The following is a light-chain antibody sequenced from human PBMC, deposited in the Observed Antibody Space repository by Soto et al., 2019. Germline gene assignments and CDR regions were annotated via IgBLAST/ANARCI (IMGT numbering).Light chain of an antibody. CDR2: RAS. J-gene: IGKJ1*01. CDR1: QSVGGN. CDR3: QQYHNLWT. Sequence: EIVMTQCPATLSVSPGARATLSCRASQSVGGNLAWYQQKPGQAPSLLIYRASTRATGTPARFSGSGSGTEFTLTITSLQSEDFAPYYCQQYHNLWTFGQGTKVDIK. V-gene: IGKV3-15*01.